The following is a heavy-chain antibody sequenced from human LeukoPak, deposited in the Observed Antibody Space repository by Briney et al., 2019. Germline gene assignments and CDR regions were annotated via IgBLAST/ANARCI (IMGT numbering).Heavy chain of an antibody. CDR1: GFTFRSYT. D-gene: IGHD1-26*01. CDR2: ISGSGDST. V-gene: IGHV3-23*01. CDR3: AKSLSGSYLPWGY. Sequence: HTGGSLRLSCAASGFTFRSYTMSWVRQAPGKGLQWVSGISGSGDSTYHADSVKGRFTISRDNSKNTLYLQMNSLRAEDTAVYYCAKSLSGSYLPWGYWGQGTLVTVSS. J-gene: IGHJ4*02.